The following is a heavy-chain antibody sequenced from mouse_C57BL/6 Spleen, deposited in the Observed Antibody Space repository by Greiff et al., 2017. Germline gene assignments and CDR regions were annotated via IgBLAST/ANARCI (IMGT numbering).Heavy chain of an antibody. CDR1: GYTFTDYY. V-gene: IGHV1-26*01. J-gene: IGHJ4*01. Sequence: VQLQQSGPELVKPGASVKISCKASGYTFTDYYMNWVKQSHGKSLEWIGDINPNNGGTSYNQKFKGKATLTVDKSSSTAYMELRSLTSEDSAVYYCARGNGNAMDYWGQGPSVTVSS. CDR2: INPNNGGT. CDR3: ARGNGNAMDY.